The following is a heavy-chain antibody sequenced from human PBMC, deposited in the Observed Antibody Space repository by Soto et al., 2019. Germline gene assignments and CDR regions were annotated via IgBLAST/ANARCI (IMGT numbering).Heavy chain of an antibody. Sequence: EVHLLESGGDLVQPGGSLRLSCAASGFTFNAYAMTWVRQAPGKGLEWVPAIGGSGGNRYYAASVKGRFTISRDNSKDTVDLQMSSLRVEDTAVYYCARVASDYINSVDHWGQGILVTVSS. V-gene: IGHV3-23*01. D-gene: IGHD4-4*01. J-gene: IGHJ4*02. CDR3: ARVASDYINSVDH. CDR1: GFTFNAYA. CDR2: IGGSGGNR.